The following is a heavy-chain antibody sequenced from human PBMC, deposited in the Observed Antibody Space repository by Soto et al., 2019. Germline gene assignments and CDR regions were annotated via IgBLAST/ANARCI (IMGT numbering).Heavy chain of an antibody. CDR2: ISYDGSNK. D-gene: IGHD2-21*01. V-gene: IGHV3-30*18. Sequence: PGGSLRLSCAASGFTFSSYGMHWVRQAPGKGLEWVAVISYDGSNKYYADSVKGRFTISRDNSKNTLYLQMNSLRAEDTAVYYCAKDTGFCGFVYWGQGTLVTVSS. CDR1: GFTFSSYG. J-gene: IGHJ4*02. CDR3: AKDTGFCGFVY.